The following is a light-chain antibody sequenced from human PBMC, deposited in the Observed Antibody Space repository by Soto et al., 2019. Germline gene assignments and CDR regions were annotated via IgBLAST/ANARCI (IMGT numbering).Light chain of an antibody. CDR2: GAS. Sequence: EIVLTQSPGTLSLSPGERATLSCRASQSVSSTYLAWYQQNPGQAPRLLIYGASSRANGIPDRFSGSGSGSDFTLTISRLETEDFAVYFCEQYASSSYTFGQGTKLEIK. CDR3: EQYASSSYT. V-gene: IGKV3-20*01. CDR1: QSVSSTY. J-gene: IGKJ2*01.